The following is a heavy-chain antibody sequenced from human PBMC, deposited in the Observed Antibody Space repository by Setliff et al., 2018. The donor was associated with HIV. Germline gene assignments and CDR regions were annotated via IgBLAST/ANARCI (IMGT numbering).Heavy chain of an antibody. J-gene: IGHJ4*02. CDR2: ISGSGGVS. D-gene: IGHD2-15*01. V-gene: IGHV3-23*01. CDR3: AKAIAVVVTATPGFDY. Sequence: GGSLRLSCVASGFSFNSYAMTWVRQAPGKGLEWVAAISGSGGVSHFAASVKGRFTMSRDNSKNTLYLQMNSLRPEDTALYYCAKAIAVVVTATPGFDYWGQGTLVTVSS. CDR1: GFSFNSYA.